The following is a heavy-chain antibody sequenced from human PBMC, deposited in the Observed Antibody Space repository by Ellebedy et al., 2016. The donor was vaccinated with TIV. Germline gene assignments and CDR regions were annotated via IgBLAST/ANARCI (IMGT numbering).Heavy chain of an antibody. Sequence: ASVKVSCKGSGYSFTDYWIGWVRHMPGKGLEWMGIIYPGDSDTRYSPSFEGQVTISVDKSVTTAYLDWSSLKASDTAMYYCARHLGYADSEIDFWGQGTLVTVSS. J-gene: IGHJ4*02. V-gene: IGHV5-51*01. CDR2: IYPGDSDT. CDR1: GYSFTDYW. D-gene: IGHD4-17*01. CDR3: ARHLGYADSEIDF.